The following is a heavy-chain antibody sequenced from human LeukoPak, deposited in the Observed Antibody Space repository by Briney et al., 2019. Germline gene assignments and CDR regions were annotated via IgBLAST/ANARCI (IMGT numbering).Heavy chain of an antibody. J-gene: IGHJ5*02. Sequence: ASVKVSCKASGYTFTRYYMNWVRQAPGQGVEWRGIINPIGVRTSYAQRFQGRGTMTRETSTSTVYMELSSLRSEDTAVYYCARDLLDYNGSASYYTNWFDPWGQGTLVTVSS. CDR2: INPIGVRT. CDR1: GYTFTRYY. D-gene: IGHD3-10*01. CDR3: ARDLLDYNGSASYYTNWFDP. V-gene: IGHV1-46*01.